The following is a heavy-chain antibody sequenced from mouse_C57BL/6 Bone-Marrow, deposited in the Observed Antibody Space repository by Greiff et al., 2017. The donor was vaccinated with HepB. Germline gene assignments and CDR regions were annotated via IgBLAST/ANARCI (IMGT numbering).Heavy chain of an antibody. CDR1: GYTFTSYW. J-gene: IGHJ4*01. CDR2: INPSSGYT. D-gene: IGHD1-1*01. V-gene: IGHV1-7*01. Sequence: VQLQESGAELAKPGASVKLSCKASGYTFTSYWMHWVKQRPGQGLEWIGYINPSSGYTKYTQKFKDKATLTADKSSSTAYMQRSSLTYEDSAVYYCARSVLIYYYGSSDAMDYWGQGTSVTVAS. CDR3: ARSVLIYYYGSSDAMDY.